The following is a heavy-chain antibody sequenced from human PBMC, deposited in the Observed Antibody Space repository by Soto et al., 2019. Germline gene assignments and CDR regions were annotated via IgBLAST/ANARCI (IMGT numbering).Heavy chain of an antibody. CDR1: GGSFSGCY. CDR3: ARLGEFGSGFYHPDY. D-gene: IGHD3-16*01. J-gene: IGHJ4*02. CDR2: INHSGST. V-gene: IGHV4-34*01. Sequence: SETLSLTCAVYGGSFSGCYWSWIRQPPGKGLEWIGEINHSGSTNYNPSLKSRVTLSVDTSKNQFSLKLSSVTAADTAVYYCARLGEFGSGFYHPDYWGQGTPVTVSS.